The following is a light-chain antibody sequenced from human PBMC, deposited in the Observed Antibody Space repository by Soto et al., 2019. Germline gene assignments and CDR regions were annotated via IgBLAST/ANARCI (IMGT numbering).Light chain of an antibody. J-gene: IGKJ5*01. CDR3: QQGYSLPIT. CDR1: QAIFTF. Sequence: DIPLTQSPSSLSASVGDRVTITCRSSQAIFTFLNWYQQKEGKAPRFLIYATSNLQSGVPSRFSGTGSGTEFTLTISSLQPEDCATYFCQQGYSLPITFGQGTRLDIK. V-gene: IGKV1-39*01. CDR2: ATS.